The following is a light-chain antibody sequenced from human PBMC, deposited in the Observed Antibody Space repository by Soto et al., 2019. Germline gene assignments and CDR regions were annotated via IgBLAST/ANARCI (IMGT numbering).Light chain of an antibody. CDR3: MQAIYWPFT. J-gene: IGKJ3*01. CDR2: KVS. Sequence: DVVLTQSPLFLPVTLGQPASISCRSSQSLVYSDGDTFLSWFQQRPGQSPRRLIYKVSNRDTGVPVRFSGSGSGTDFTLKISRVEAEGVGVYFCMQAIYWPFTFGPGTKVDIK. CDR1: QSLVYSDGDTF. V-gene: IGKV2-30*01.